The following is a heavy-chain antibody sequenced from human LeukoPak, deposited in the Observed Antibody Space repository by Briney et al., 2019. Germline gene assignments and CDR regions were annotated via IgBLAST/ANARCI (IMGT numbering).Heavy chain of an antibody. CDR1: GYTFTSYD. CDR3: ARGGYDSSGSYYDWFDP. D-gene: IGHD3-22*01. CDR2: MNPNSGNT. J-gene: IGHJ5*02. Sequence: GASVKVSCKASGYTFTSYDIKWVRQATGQGLEWMGWMNPNSGNTGYAQKFQGRVTMTRNTSISTAYMELSSLRSEDTAVYYCARGGYDSSGSYYDWFDPWGQGTLVTVSP. V-gene: IGHV1-8*01.